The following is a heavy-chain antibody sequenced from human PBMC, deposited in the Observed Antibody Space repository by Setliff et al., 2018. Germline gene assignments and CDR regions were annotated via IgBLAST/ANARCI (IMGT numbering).Heavy chain of an antibody. Sequence: GASVKVSCKASGYSFTTYYIHWVRQTPGQGLEWMGIINPSGGRLSYAEKFQDRVTMTRDTSTNTVYMDLSSLRDDDTAVYYCAREVSTGENSGCDIWGQGTVVTVSS. V-gene: IGHV1-46*01. CDR3: AREVSTGENSGCDI. CDR2: INPSGGRL. D-gene: IGHD3-9*01. J-gene: IGHJ3*02. CDR1: GYSFTTYY.